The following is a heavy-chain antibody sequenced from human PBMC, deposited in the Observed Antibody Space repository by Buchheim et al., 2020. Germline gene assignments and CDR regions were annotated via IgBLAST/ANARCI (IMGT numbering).Heavy chain of an antibody. D-gene: IGHD3-22*01. CDR1: GFIFSNYW. CDR2: INGNGRSI. CDR3: ARDERDSSGSLSHFDY. J-gene: IGHJ4*02. Sequence: EVQLVESGGGLVQPGGSLRLSCAASGFIFSNYWMHWVRQAPGKGLVWVSRINGNGRSIDYADSVKGRFTISRDNAKNTLYLQLNSLRADDTAVYYCARDERDSSGSLSHFDYWGQGTL. V-gene: IGHV3-74*01.